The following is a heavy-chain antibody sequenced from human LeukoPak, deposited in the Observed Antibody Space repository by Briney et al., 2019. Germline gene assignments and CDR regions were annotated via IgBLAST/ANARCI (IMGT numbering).Heavy chain of an antibody. CDR1: GDSISIYY. Sequence: PSETLSLTCTVSGDSISIYYWSWIRQSAGKGLEWIWRIYTSGSSNSDASLSGITAYTPSLKSRVTMSADTSKRQFSLKLSSVTAADTAVYYCARGWGSSWYYFDYWGQGTLVTVSS. D-gene: IGHD6-13*01. V-gene: IGHV4-4*07. J-gene: IGHJ4*02. CDR3: ARGWGSSWYYFDY. CDR2: IYTSGSS.